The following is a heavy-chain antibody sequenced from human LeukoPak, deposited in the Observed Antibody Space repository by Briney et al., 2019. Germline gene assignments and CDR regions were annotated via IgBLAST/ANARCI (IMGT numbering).Heavy chain of an antibody. Sequence: ASETLSLTCTVSGGSVSSGSYYWSWIRQPPGKGLEWIGYIYYSGSTNYNPSLKSRVTISVDTSKNQFSLKLSSVTAADTAVYYCARERIAVAVPFNNWFDPWGQGTLVTVSS. V-gene: IGHV4-61*01. J-gene: IGHJ5*02. CDR1: GGSVSSGSYY. CDR2: IYYSGST. CDR3: ARERIAVAVPFNNWFDP. D-gene: IGHD6-19*01.